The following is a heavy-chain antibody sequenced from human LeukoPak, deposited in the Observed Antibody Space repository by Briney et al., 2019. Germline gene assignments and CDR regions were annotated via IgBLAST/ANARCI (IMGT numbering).Heavy chain of an antibody. Sequence: SGTLYLTCAVSGGSINSTTWWSWVRQPPGKGLEWIGEIYHTGGTNYNPSLKSRVTISVDKSKNQFSLKLTSVTAADTAVYYCARTYCTTTSCYQWLVYWGRGILVTISS. D-gene: IGHD2-2*01. CDR1: GGSINSTTW. J-gene: IGHJ4*02. CDR3: ARTYCTTTSCYQWLVY. V-gene: IGHV4-4*02. CDR2: IYHTGGT.